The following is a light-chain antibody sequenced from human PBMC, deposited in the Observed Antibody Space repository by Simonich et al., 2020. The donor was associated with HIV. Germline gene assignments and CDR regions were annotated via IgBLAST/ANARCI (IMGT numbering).Light chain of an antibody. CDR1: SSDVGDYYF. CDR3: SSYAGSNNFVV. CDR2: GVS. V-gene: IGLV2-14*03. Sequence: QSALTQPASVSGSPGQSITISCTGTSSDVGDYYFVSWYQQHPGKAPKLMIYGVSYRPSGVSNRFAGSKSGNTASLAVSGLQAEDEADYYCSSYAGSNNFVVFGGGTKLTVL. J-gene: IGLJ2*01.